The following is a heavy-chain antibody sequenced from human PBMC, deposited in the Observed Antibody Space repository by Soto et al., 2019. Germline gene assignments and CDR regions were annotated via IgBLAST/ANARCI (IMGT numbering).Heavy chain of an antibody. CDR1: GGSISSGDYY. J-gene: IGHJ4*02. V-gene: IGHV4-30-4*01. CDR3: ARAQVVPAVYFDY. Sequence: PSETLSLTCTVSGGSISSGDYYWSWIRQPPGKGLEWIGYIYYSGSTYYNPSLKSRVTISVDTSKNQFSLKLSSVTAADTAVYYCARAQVVPAVYFDYWGQGTLVTVS. CDR2: IYYSGST. D-gene: IGHD2-2*01.